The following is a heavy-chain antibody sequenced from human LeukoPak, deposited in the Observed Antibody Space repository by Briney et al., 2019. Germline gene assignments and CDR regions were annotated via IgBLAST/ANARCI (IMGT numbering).Heavy chain of an antibody. V-gene: IGHV4-39*01. Sequence: SETLSLTCTVSGGSISSSSYYWGWIRRPPGKGLEWIGSIYYSGSTYYNPSLKSRVTISVDTSKNQFSLKLSSVTAADTAVYYCARYDSSGYYLGKVDYWGQGTLVTVPS. CDR3: ARYDSSGYYLGKVDY. D-gene: IGHD3-22*01. CDR1: GGSISSSSYY. J-gene: IGHJ4*02. CDR2: IYYSGST.